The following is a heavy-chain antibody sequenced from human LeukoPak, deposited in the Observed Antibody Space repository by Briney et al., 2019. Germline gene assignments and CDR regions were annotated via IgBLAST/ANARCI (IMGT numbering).Heavy chain of an antibody. Sequence: PGESLRLSCAGSGFTFSDAWLSWVRQAPGKGLDWIGLARSKTGGETTDYAAPVKGRFIISRDDLRHTVYLQMNSLKTEDTGIYYCSWAGRDFHYWGQGTLVTVSS. CDR3: SWAGRDFHY. CDR1: GFTFSDAW. D-gene: IGHD1-26*01. V-gene: IGHV3-15*01. J-gene: IGHJ4*02. CDR2: ARSKTGGETT.